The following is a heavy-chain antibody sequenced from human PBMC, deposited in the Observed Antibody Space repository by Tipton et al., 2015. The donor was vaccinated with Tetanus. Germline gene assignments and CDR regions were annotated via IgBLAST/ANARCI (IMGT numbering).Heavy chain of an antibody. CDR2: ISWNSRNI. D-gene: IGHD3-10*01. CDR1: GFTFDDYA. J-gene: IGHJ4*02. Sequence: AASGFTFDDYAMHWLRQVPGKGLEWVSGISWNSRNIGYADSVKGRFTISRDKAKNSLYLHMNSLRAEDTAFYYCAKDRAHYYGSGSYFGDWGQGALVTVSS. CDR3: AKDRAHYYGSGSYFGD. V-gene: IGHV3-9*01.